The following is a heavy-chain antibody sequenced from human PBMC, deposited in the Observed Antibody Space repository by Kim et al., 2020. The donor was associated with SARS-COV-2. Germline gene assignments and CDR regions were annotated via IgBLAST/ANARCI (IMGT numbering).Heavy chain of an antibody. Sequence: ASVKVSCKASGYTFTSYGISWVRQAPGQGLEWMGWISAYNGNTNYAQKLQGRVTMTTDTSTSTAYMELRSLRSDDTAVYYCARAGSGSPAWDYYGMDVWGQGTTVTVSS. CDR3: ARAGSGSPAWDYYGMDV. D-gene: IGHD1-26*01. J-gene: IGHJ6*02. CDR2: ISAYNGNT. V-gene: IGHV1-18*01. CDR1: GYTFTSYG.